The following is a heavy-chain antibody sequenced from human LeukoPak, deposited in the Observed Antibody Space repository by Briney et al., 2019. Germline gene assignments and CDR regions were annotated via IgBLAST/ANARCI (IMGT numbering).Heavy chain of an antibody. D-gene: IGHD2-8*01. V-gene: IGHV5-51*01. J-gene: IGHJ4*02. Sequence: GESLKISCKGSGYSFTNYWIGWVRQMPGKGLEYMGIIYPDDSDTRYSPSFQGQVAISADKSINTAYLQWSSLKASDTAMYYCATSYCTPSNCSGFDSWGQGTPVTVSS. CDR1: GYSFTNYW. CDR2: IYPDDSDT. CDR3: ATSYCTPSNCSGFDS.